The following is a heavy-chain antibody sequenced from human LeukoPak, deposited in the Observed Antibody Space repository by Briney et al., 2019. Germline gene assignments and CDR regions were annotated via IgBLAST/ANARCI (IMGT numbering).Heavy chain of an antibody. CDR3: ARSGGWAYGDYDGFIAFDI. CDR2: MSNYNGNT. D-gene: IGHD4-17*01. CDR1: VYTFTNHG. V-gene: IGHV1-18*01. Sequence: ASVKVSCKASVYTFTNHGISWVRQAPGQGPEGMGWMSNYNGNTNYAQKLQGRVTMTTDTSTSTAYMELRSLRSDDTAVYYCARSGGWAYGDYDGFIAFDIWGQGTMVTVSS. J-gene: IGHJ3*02.